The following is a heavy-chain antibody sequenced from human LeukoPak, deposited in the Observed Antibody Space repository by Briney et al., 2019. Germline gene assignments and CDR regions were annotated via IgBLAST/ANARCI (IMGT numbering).Heavy chain of an antibody. CDR3: ARESARKYYFDY. Sequence: ASVKVSCKAFGYTFTDCYMHWVRQAPGQGLEWMGWINPNSGGTNYAQKFQGRVTMTRDTSITSASMELSSLKSDDTAMYYCARESARKYYFDYWGQGTLVTVSS. J-gene: IGHJ4*02. CDR2: INPNSGGT. V-gene: IGHV1-2*02. CDR1: GYTFTDCY.